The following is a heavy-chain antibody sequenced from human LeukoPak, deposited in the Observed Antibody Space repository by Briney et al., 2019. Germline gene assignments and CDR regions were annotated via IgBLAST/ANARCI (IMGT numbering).Heavy chain of an antibody. CDR2: INHSGST. CDR3: ARHSAAAGIGY. D-gene: IGHD6-13*01. Sequence: SETLSLTCAVYGGSFSGYYWSWIRQPPGKGLEWIGEINHSGSTNYNPSLKSRVTISVDTSKNQFSLKLSSVTAADTAVYYCARHSAAAGIGYWGQGTLVTVSS. J-gene: IGHJ4*02. V-gene: IGHV4-34*01. CDR1: GGSFSGYY.